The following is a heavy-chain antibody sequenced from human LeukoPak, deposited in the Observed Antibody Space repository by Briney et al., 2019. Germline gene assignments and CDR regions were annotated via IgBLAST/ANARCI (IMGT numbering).Heavy chain of an antibody. J-gene: IGHJ4*02. CDR3: ASSGSYRFDY. Sequence: GGSLRLSCATSGFRFSDYIMNWVRQAPGKGLEWVSHITASGTAMFYADSVKGRFTISRDNAKNSLYLQMNSLRDEDTAVYYCASSGSYRFDYWGQGTLVTVSS. V-gene: IGHV3-48*02. D-gene: IGHD1-26*01. CDR2: ITASGTAM. CDR1: GFRFSDYI.